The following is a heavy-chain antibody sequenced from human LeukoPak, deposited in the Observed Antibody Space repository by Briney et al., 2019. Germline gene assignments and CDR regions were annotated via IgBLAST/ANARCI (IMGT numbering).Heavy chain of an antibody. CDR3: ARGGDFDY. D-gene: IGHD3-16*01. V-gene: IGHV1-46*01. J-gene: IGHJ4*02. CDR2: VNPSGGSI. CDR1: GYTSTNYY. Sequence: ASVKVSCKASGYTSTNYYMHWVRQAPGQGLEWMGIVNPSGGSIKYAQTFQGRVTMTRNTSISTAYMELSSLRSEDTAVYYCARGGDFDYWGQGTLVTVSS.